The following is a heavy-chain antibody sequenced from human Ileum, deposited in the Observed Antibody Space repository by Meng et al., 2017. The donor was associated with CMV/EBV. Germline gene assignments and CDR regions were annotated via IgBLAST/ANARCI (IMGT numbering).Heavy chain of an antibody. D-gene: IGHD2-2*01. V-gene: IGHV1-18*01. J-gene: IGHJ5*02. CDR3: ARGRYCSSTSCRGVDP. Sequence: ASVKVSCKASGYTFTSYGISWVRQAPGQGLEWMGWISAYNGNTNYAQKLQGRVTMTTDTSTSTAYMELRSLRSDDTAVYYCARGRYCSSTSCRGVDPWGQGTLVTVFS. CDR2: ISAYNGNT. CDR1: GYTFTSYG.